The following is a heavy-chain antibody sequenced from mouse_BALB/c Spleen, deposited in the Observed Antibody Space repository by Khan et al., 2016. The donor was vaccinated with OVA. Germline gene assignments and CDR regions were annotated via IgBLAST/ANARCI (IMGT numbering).Heavy chain of an antibody. CDR3: ARGIYYMSTCYAMDY. CDR2: IAPGSGST. J-gene: IGHJ4*01. CDR1: GYTFTNYW. Sequence: DLVKPGASVKLSCKASGYTFTNYWINWIKQRPGQGLEWIGRIAPGSGSTYYNEMFKGKATLTVDTSSNTAYIQLSSLSSEDSAVYFCARGIYYMSTCYAMDYWGQGTSVTVSS. V-gene: IGHV1S41*01. D-gene: IGHD1-1*01.